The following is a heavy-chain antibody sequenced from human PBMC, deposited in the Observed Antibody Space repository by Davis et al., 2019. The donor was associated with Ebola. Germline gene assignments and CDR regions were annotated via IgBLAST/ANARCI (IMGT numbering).Heavy chain of an antibody. CDR3: ATGAVTTLGWFDP. CDR2: ITPFNGNT. J-gene: IGHJ5*02. V-gene: IGHV1-45*02. D-gene: IGHD4-17*01. Sequence: SVKVSCKASGYTFTSYAMNWVRQAPGQGLEWMGWITPFNGNTNYAQKFQDRVTITRDRSMSTAYMELSSLRSEDTAMYYCATGAVTTLGWFDPWGQGTLVTVSS. CDR1: GYTFTSYA.